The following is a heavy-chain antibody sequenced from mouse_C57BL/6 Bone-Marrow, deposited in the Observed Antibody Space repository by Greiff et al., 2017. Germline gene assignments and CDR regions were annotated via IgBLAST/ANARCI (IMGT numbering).Heavy chain of an antibody. D-gene: IGHD2-3*01. J-gene: IGHJ3*01. CDR1: GFTFSDFY. V-gene: IGHV7-1*01. Sequence: EVMLVESGGGLVQSGRSLRLSCATSGFTFSDFYMEWVRQAPGKGLEWIAASRNKANDYTTEYSASVKGRFIVSRDTSQSILYLQMNALRAEDTAIYYCARGDGYYGEAWFAYWGQGTLVTVSA. CDR3: ARGDGYYGEAWFAY. CDR2: SRNKANDYTT.